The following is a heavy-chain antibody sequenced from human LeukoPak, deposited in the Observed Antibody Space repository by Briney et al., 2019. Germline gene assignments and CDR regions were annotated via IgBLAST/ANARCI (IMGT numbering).Heavy chain of an antibody. CDR1: GGSIRSDY. Sequence: SGTLSLTCIVSGGSIRSDYWSWIRQPPGKGLEWIGYIYYSGSTNYNPSLKSRVTISVDTSKNQFSLKLNSVTAADTAVYFCARERAAMDSWGQGTLVTVSS. J-gene: IGHJ4*02. V-gene: IGHV4-59*01. D-gene: IGHD5-18*01. CDR2: IYYSGST. CDR3: ARERAAMDS.